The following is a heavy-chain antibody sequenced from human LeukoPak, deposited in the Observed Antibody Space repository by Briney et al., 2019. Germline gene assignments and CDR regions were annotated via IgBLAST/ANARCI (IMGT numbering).Heavy chain of an antibody. D-gene: IGHD3-16*02. J-gene: IGHJ4*02. CDR2: ISYVGTKK. CDR1: LFTLSNYG. V-gene: IGHV3-30*18. Sequence: GGSLRLSCAPSLFTLSNYGKQRVRPAPGKGRESVAVISYVGTKKYYTETLKSRFTISRDNSQNTLYLQMNSLRAEDTAVFYCAKVSGFTITFGGVIDWGQGTPVSVSS. CDR3: AKVSGFTITFGGVID.